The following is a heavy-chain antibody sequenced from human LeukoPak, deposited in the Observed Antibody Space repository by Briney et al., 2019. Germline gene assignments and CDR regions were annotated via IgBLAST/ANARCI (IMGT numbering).Heavy chain of an antibody. D-gene: IGHD3-3*01. V-gene: IGHV3-7*04. CDR3: AKDDEGYY. CDR2: IKEDGSAK. CDR1: GFTFSKSW. Sequence: PGGPLRLSCAASGFTFSKSWMSWLRQTPEKGLEWVANIKEDGSAKYYLHSVKGRFTISRDNAKNSLYLQMNSLRAEDTAVYYCAKDDEGYYWGQGSLVTVSS. J-gene: IGHJ4*02.